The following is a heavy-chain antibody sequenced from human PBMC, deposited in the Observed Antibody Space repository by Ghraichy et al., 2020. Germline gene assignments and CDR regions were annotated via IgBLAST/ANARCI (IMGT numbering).Heavy chain of an antibody. J-gene: IGHJ6*02. V-gene: IGHV1-18*01. CDR2: ISIYTGNT. Sequence: ASVKVSCKAFGYIFSSSGISWVRQAPGQGLEWMAWISIYTGNTKYAQNHQGRVTVTTDTSTSTAYMELTSLRSNDTAVYYCARQMYSGSYYGMDVWGQGTTVTVSS. D-gene: IGHD1-26*01. CDR1: GYIFSSSG. CDR3: ARQMYSGSYYGMDV.